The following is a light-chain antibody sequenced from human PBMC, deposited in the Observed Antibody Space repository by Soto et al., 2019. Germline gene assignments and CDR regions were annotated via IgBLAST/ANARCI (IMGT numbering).Light chain of an antibody. CDR3: QQASSFPLS. CDR1: QSIGGY. V-gene: IGKV1-39*01. CDR2: AAS. J-gene: IGKJ4*01. Sequence: DIQMTQSPSSLSASVGDRVTITCRASQSIGGYLNWYQQKPGKAPKLLIYAASSLHSGVPSRFSGSGSGTDFTLTISSLQPEDFATYFCQQASSFPLSFGGGTKVDIK.